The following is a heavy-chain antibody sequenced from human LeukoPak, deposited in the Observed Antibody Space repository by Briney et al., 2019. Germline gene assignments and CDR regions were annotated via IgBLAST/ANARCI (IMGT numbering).Heavy chain of an antibody. CDR1: GGTFSSYA. CDR2: IIPIFGTA. Sequence: ASVKVPCKASGGTFSSYAISWVRQAPGQGLEWMGGIIPIFGTANYAQKFQGRVTITADKSTSTAYMELSSLRSEDTAVYYCARPVYYDILTGYSGRNWFDPWGQGTLVTVSS. D-gene: IGHD3-9*01. V-gene: IGHV1-69*06. J-gene: IGHJ5*02. CDR3: ARPVYYDILTGYSGRNWFDP.